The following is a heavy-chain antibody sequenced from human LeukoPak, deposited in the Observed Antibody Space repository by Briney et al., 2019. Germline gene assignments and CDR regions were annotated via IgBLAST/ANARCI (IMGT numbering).Heavy chain of an antibody. CDR1: GFTFSSYG. CDR3: AKDHYGDYYYYGMDV. Sequence: GGSLRLSCAASGFTFSSYGMHWVRQAPGKGLEWVAVIWYDGSIKFYVDSVKGRFTISRDNSKNTLYLQMNSLRAEDTAVYYCAKDHYGDYYYYGMDVWGQGTTVTVSS. V-gene: IGHV3-33*06. CDR2: IWYDGSIK. D-gene: IGHD4-17*01. J-gene: IGHJ6*02.